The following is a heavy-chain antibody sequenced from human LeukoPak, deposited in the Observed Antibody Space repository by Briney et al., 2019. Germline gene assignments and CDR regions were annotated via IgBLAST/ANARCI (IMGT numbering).Heavy chain of an antibody. CDR2: FDPEDGET. J-gene: IGHJ5*02. CDR1: GYTLTELS. Sequence: GASVKVSCKVSGYTLTELSMHWARQAPGKGLEWMGGFDPEDGETIYAQKFQGRVTMTEDTSTDTAHMELSRRSCEDQAVYYCARGYCSGGSCYSVENWFDPWGQGTLVTVSS. D-gene: IGHD2-15*01. CDR3: ARGYCSGGSCYSVENWFDP. V-gene: IGHV1-24*01.